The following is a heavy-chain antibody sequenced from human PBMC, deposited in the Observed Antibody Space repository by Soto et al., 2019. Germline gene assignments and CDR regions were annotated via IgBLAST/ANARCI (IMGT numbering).Heavy chain of an antibody. Sequence: GGSLRLSCVASGFTFSSYGIHWVRQAPGKGLEWVAVIWYDASDKYYAESVKGRFTISRDNTKNTMYLQMNSLRAEDTAVYYCARDPIGPGIFDYWGQGTLVTVSS. CDR3: ARDPIGPGIFDY. CDR2: IWYDASDK. CDR1: GFTFSSYG. V-gene: IGHV3-33*01. J-gene: IGHJ4*02. D-gene: IGHD1-26*01.